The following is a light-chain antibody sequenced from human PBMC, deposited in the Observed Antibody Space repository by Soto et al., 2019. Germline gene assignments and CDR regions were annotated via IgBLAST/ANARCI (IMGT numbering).Light chain of an antibody. J-gene: IGKJ4*01. CDR1: QTVSSNF. Sequence: EIVLTQSPGTLSLSPGERATPSCRASQTVSSNFLAWFQQKPGQAPRFVIYGASSRATGIPDRFSGSGSGTDFTLTINSLEPEDFAVYYCQQYGSSPLTFGGGTKVEIK. V-gene: IGKV3-20*01. CDR3: QQYGSSPLT. CDR2: GAS.